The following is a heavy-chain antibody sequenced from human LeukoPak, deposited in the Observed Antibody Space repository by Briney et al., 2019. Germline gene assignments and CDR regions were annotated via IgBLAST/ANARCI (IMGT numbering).Heavy chain of an antibody. CDR3: AKDISSIAARSLDY. CDR1: GFTFDDYA. Sequence: GGSLRLSCAASGFTFDDYAMHWVRQAPGEGLEWVSGISWNSGSIGYADSVKGRFTISRDNAKNSLYLQMNSLRAEDMALYYCAKDISSIAARSLDYWGQGTLVTVSS. V-gene: IGHV3-9*03. CDR2: ISWNSGSI. J-gene: IGHJ4*02. D-gene: IGHD6-6*01.